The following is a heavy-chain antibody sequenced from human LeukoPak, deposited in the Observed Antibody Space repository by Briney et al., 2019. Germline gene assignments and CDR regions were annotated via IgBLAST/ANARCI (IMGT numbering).Heavy chain of an antibody. CDR2: IYYSGST. CDR1: GGSISSYY. D-gene: IGHD4-23*01. Sequence: PSETLSLTCTVSGGSISSYYWSWIRQPPGKGLEWIGYIYYSGSTNYNPSLKSRVTISVDTSKNQFSLKLSSVTAADTAVYYCARHGTVVISFFDYWGQGTLVTVSS. J-gene: IGHJ4*02. CDR3: ARHGTVVISFFDY. V-gene: IGHV4-59*08.